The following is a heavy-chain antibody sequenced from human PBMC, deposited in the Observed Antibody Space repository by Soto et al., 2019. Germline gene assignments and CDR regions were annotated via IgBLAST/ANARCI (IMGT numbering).Heavy chain of an antibody. V-gene: IGHV3-23*01. CDR1: GFTFSSYA. J-gene: IGHJ5*02. CDR3: AKDIPLRATARMGHFDP. CDR2: ISGSGGST. D-gene: IGHD2-21*01. Sequence: SGGSLRRSCAASGFTFSSYAMSWVRQAPGKGLEWVSAISGSGGSTYYADSVKGRFTISRDNSKNTLYLQMNSLRDEDTAVYYCAKDIPLRATARMGHFDPWGQGTLVTVSS.